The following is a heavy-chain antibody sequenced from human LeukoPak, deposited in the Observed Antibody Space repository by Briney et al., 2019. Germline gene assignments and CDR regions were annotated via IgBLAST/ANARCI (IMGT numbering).Heavy chain of an antibody. CDR2: IIPILGIA. J-gene: IGHJ6*02. CDR3: ARDLVVVPATTTYGMDV. D-gene: IGHD2-2*01. CDR1: GYTFTSYG. Sequence: ASVKVSCKASGYTFTSYGISWVRQAPGQGLEWMGRIIPILGIANYAQKFQGRVTITADKSTSTAYMELSSLRSEDTAVYYCARDLVVVPATTTYGMDVWGQGTTVTVSS. V-gene: IGHV1-69*04.